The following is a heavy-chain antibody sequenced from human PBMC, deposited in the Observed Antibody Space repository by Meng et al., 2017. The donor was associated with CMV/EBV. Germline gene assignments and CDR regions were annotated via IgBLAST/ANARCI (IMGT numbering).Heavy chain of an antibody. CDR3: AHKGRRMAAAGINWFDP. Sequence: QTTLKASGPSLAKPTQTLTLTCTFSGFSLSTSGVGVGWIRQPPGKALEWLALIYWDDDKRYSPSLKSRLTITKDTSKNQVVLTMTNMDPVDTATYYCAHKGRRMAAAGINWFDPWGQGTLVTVSS. D-gene: IGHD6-13*01. CDR1: GFSLSTSGVG. CDR2: IYWDDDK. V-gene: IGHV2-5*02. J-gene: IGHJ5*02.